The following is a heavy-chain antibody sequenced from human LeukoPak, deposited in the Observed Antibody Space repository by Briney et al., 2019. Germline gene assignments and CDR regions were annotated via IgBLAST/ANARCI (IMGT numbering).Heavy chain of an antibody. V-gene: IGHV4-59*01. J-gene: IGHJ4*02. CDR1: GGSISSYY. CDR2: IYYSGST. CDR3: ARVKYYYDSSGYSQNFDY. D-gene: IGHD3-22*01. Sequence: PSETLSLTCTVSGGSISSYYWSWIRQPPGKGLEWIGYIYYSGSTNYNPSLKSRVTISVDTSKNQFSLKLSSVTAADMAVYYCARVKYYYDSSGYSQNFDYWGQGTLVTVSS.